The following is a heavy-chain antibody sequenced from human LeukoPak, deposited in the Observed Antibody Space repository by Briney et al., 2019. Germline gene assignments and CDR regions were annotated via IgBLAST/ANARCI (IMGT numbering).Heavy chain of an antibody. D-gene: IGHD3-22*01. CDR3: LQYSGYYSDY. Sequence: PGGSLRLSCAASGFTFSSYEMNWVRQAPGKGLEGVSYISSSGSTIYYADSVKGRFTISRNNAKNSLYLQMNSLRAEDTAVYYCLQYSGYYSDYWGQGTLVTVSS. V-gene: IGHV3-48*03. J-gene: IGHJ4*02. CDR2: ISSSGSTI. CDR1: GFTFSSYE.